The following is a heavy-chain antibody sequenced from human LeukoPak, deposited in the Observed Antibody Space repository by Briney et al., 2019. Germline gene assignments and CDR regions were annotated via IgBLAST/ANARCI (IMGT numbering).Heavy chain of an antibody. CDR2: INHSGST. CDR1: GGSFSGYY. D-gene: IGHD5-18*01. Sequence: SETLSLTCAVYGGSFSGYYWSWIRQPPGKGLEWFGEINHSGSTNYNPSLKSRVTISVDTSKNQFSLKLSSVTAADTAVYYCARASYSYGPYHFDYWGQGTLVTVSS. V-gene: IGHV4-34*01. CDR3: ARASYSYGPYHFDY. J-gene: IGHJ4*02.